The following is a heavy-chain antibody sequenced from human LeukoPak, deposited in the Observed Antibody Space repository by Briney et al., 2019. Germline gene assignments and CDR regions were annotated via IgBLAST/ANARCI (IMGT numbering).Heavy chain of an antibody. D-gene: IGHD3-3*01. CDR1: GGSISSYY. CDR2: IYYSGST. CDR3: ARSSITIFGVTDYWFDP. V-gene: IGHV4-59*01. Sequence: SETLSLTCTVSGGSISSYYWSWIRQPPGKGLEWIGYIYYSGSTNYNPSLKSRVTISVDTSKNQFSLKLSSVTAADTAVYYCARSSITIFGVTDYWFDPWGQGTLVTVSS. J-gene: IGHJ5*02.